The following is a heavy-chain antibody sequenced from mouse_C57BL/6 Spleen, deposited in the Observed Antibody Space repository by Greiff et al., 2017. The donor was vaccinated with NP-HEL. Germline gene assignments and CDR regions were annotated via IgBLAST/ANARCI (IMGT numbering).Heavy chain of an antibody. D-gene: IGHD3-2*02. V-gene: IGHV1-81*01. CDR2: IYPRSGNT. CDR3: ARADSSGDACFDY. CDR1: GYTFTSYG. J-gene: IGHJ2*01. Sequence: VQLQESGAELVRPGASVKLSCKASGYTFTSYGISWVKQRTGQGLEWIGWIYPRSGNTYYNEKFKGKATLTVDKSSSTAYMELRSLTTEDSAVYFGARADSSGDACFDYWGQGTTLTVSS.